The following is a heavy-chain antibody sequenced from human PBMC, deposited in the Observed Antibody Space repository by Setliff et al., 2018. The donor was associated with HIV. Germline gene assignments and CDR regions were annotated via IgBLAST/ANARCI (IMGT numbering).Heavy chain of an antibody. D-gene: IGHD3-10*01. J-gene: IGHJ3*02. CDR3: TTDVPFSGGALYR. V-gene: IGHV3-15*05. Sequence: GGSLRLSCAASGFTFSNAWMNWVRQAPGKGLEWVGRIRSKVDGGAADYAAPVKGRFTISRDDSKNTLYLQMSSLKTEDTAVYYCTTDVPFSGGALYRWGQGTMVTVS. CDR1: GFTFSNAW. CDR2: IRSKVDGGAA.